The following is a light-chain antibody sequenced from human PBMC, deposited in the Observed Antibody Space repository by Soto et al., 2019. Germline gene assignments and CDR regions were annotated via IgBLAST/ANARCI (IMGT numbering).Light chain of an antibody. CDR3: SSYTTSNTRQIA. V-gene: IGLV2-14*02. CDR2: EVS. Sequence: QSALTQPASVSGSPGQSITISCTGTSSDVGSYNLVSWYQQHPGKAPKLMIYEVSKRPSGVSNRFSGSKSGNTASLTISGLQADDEADYYCSSYTTSNTRQIAFGTGTKVTVL. J-gene: IGLJ1*01. CDR1: SSDVGSYNL.